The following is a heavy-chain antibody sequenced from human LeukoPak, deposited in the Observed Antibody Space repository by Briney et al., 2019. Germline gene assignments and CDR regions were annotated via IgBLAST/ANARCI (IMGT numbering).Heavy chain of an antibody. CDR2: INQDGSVQ. D-gene: IGHD2/OR15-2a*01. CDR1: GFTFSNYW. V-gene: IGHV3-7*05. Sequence: GGSLRLSCAVSGFTFSNYWMHWVRQAPGKGLEWVANINQDGSVQYYVDSVRGRFTISRDNAKNSLYLQMDSLRAEDTALYYCLRQYSQSWDYWGQGTPVTVSS. J-gene: IGHJ4*02. CDR3: LRQYSQSWDY.